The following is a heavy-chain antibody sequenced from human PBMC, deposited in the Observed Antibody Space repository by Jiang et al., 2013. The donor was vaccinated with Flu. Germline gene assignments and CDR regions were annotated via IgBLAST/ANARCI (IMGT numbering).Heavy chain of an antibody. CDR3: AKDNGRSRYYFDY. CDR2: ISYDGSNK. J-gene: IGHJ4*02. CDR1: GFTFSSYG. V-gene: IGHV3-30*18. D-gene: IGHD1-26*01. Sequence: QLLESGGGVVQPGRSLRLSCAASGFTFSSYGMHWVRQAPGKGLEWVAVISYDGSNKYYADSVKGRFTISRDNSKNTLYLQMNSLRAEDTAVYYCAKDNGRSRYYFDYWGQGTLVTVSS.